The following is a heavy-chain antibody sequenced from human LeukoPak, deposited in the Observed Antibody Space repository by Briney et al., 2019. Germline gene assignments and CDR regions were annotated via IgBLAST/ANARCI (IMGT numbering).Heavy chain of an antibody. J-gene: IGHJ4*02. D-gene: IGHD2-2*01. CDR2: INPNSGGT. Sequence: GASVKVSCKASGYTFTGYYMHWVRQAPGQGLEWMGWINPNSGGTNYAQKFQGRVTMTRDTSISTAYMELSRLRSDDTAVCYCAGFEGYCSSTSCRRDYWGQGTLVTVSS. V-gene: IGHV1-2*02. CDR1: GYTFTGYY. CDR3: AGFEGYCSSTSCRRDY.